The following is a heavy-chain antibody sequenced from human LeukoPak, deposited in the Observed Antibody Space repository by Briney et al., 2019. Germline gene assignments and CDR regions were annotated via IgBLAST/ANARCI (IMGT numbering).Heavy chain of an antibody. CDR3: ASRTTVTTYYYYYGMDV. D-gene: IGHD4-17*01. Sequence: GSSVKVSCKPSGGTFSSYAISWVRQAPGHGLEWMGGIILIFGTANYAQKFQGRVTITADKSTSTAYMELSSLRSEDTAVYYCASRTTVTTYYYYYGMDVWGKGTTVTVSS. CDR2: IILIFGTA. V-gene: IGHV1-69*06. J-gene: IGHJ6*04. CDR1: GGTFSSYA.